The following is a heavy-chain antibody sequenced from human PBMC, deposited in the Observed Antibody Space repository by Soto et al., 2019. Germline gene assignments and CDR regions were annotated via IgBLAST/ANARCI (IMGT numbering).Heavy chain of an antibody. V-gene: IGHV1-69*01. CDR3: ARVFFRECSGGSCYHYYYGMDV. J-gene: IGHJ6*02. CDR2: IIPIFGTA. CDR1: GGTFSSYA. Sequence: QVQLVQSGAEVKKPGSSVKVSCKASGGTFSSYAISWVRQAPGQGLEWMGGIIPIFGTANYAQKFQGRVTITADESTSTAYMELSSLRSEDTAVYYCARVFFRECSGGSCYHYYYGMDVWGQGTTVTVSS. D-gene: IGHD2-15*01.